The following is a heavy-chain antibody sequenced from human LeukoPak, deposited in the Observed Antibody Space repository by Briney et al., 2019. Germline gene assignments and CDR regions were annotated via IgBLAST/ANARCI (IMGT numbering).Heavy chain of an antibody. CDR3: ARHRHNWNDGGWFDP. V-gene: IGHV4-38-2*01. CDR1: GYSISSGYY. CDR2: IYHSGST. Sequence: PSETLSLTCAVSGYSISSGYYWGWIRQPPGKGLEWIGSIYHSGSTYYNPSLKGRVTISVDTSKNQFSLKLSSVTAADTAVYYCARHRHNWNDGGWFDPRGQGTLVTVSS. J-gene: IGHJ5*02. D-gene: IGHD1-20*01.